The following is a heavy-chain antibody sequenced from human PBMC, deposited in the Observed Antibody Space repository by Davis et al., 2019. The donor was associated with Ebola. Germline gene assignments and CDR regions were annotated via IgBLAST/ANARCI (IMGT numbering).Heavy chain of an antibody. Sequence: SVKVSCKPSGFTLSGAAVQWVRQARGQPLEWMGWIVAGSGDTNYVQQFQERITFTRDMSTSTVYMELSSLRSDDSAVYYCAASISIFGAVTMQLGYWGQGTLVSVST. D-gene: IGHD3-3*01. CDR3: AASISIFGAVTMQLGY. CDR2: IVAGSGDT. J-gene: IGHJ4*02. V-gene: IGHV1-58*01. CDR1: GFTLSGAA.